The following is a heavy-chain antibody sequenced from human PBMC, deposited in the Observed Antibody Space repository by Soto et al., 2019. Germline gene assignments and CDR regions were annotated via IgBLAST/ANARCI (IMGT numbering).Heavy chain of an antibody. CDR2: IFSSGES. CDR1: GFTVSSTY. V-gene: IGHV3-53*01. CDR3: ARGGIGMVRTFDH. J-gene: IGHJ4*02. Sequence: EVQLVESGGGLLQLGGSLRLSCAASGFTVSSTYMSWVRQAPGKGLEWVSIIFSSGESFYADSVKGRFTISRDSSDNTVYLQMNSLKAEDTAVYYCARGGIGMVRTFDHWGQGTLVTVSS. D-gene: IGHD3-10*01.